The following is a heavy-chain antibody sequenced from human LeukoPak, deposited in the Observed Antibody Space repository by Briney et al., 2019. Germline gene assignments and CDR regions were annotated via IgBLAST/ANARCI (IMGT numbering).Heavy chain of an antibody. J-gene: IGHJ1*01. CDR1: GFTFSNYA. Sequence: PGGSLRLSCVASGFTFSNYAMSWVRQAPGKGLEWVSVISGSVDTTYSADSVKGRFTISRDNSKNTLYYQLDSLTAEDTAVYYCAKDRASATYEYFQYWGQGTHVSLSS. V-gene: IGHV3-23*01. CDR3: AKDRASATYEYFQY. CDR2: ISGSVDTT. D-gene: IGHD3-10*01.